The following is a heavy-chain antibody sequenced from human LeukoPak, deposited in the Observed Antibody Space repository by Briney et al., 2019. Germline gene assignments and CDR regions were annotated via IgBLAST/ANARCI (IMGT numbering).Heavy chain of an antibody. D-gene: IGHD6-13*01. CDR2: ISGDGGST. J-gene: IGHJ4*02. CDR3: AKDSYSSSWYYFDY. V-gene: IGHV3-43*02. Sequence: PGGSLRLSCAASGFTFSDYYMSWIRQAPGKGLEWVSLISGDGGSTYYADSVKGRFTISRDNSKNSLYLQMNSLRTEDTALYYCAKDSYSSSWYYFDYWGQGTLVTVSS. CDR1: GFTFSDYY.